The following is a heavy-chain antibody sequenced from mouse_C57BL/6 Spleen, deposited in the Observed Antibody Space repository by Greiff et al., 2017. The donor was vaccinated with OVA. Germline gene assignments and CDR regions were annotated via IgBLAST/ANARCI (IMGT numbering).Heavy chain of an antibody. D-gene: IGHD2-4*01. V-gene: IGHV1-66*01. CDR3: ARSYDYWFAY. Sequence: VQGVESGPELVKPGASVKISCKASGYSFTSYYIHWVKQRPGQGLEWIGWIYPGSGNTKYNEKFKGKATLTADTSSSTAYMQLSSLTSEDSAVYYCARSYDYWFAYWGQGTLVTVSA. J-gene: IGHJ3*01. CDR1: GYSFTSYY. CDR2: IYPGSGNT.